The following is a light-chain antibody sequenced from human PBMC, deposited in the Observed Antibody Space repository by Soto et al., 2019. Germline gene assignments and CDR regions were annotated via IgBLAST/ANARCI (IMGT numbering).Light chain of an antibody. Sequence: EIVMTQSPATLSVSPGETATLSCRASQSVSNNLAWYQQKPGQAPRLLIYGASTRATGIPARFSGSGSGTDFTLTISSLQAEDFAVYYCQQYNNLPRSFGHGTKVDIK. V-gene: IGKV3-15*01. CDR1: QSVSNN. J-gene: IGKJ1*01. CDR2: GAS. CDR3: QQYNNLPRS.